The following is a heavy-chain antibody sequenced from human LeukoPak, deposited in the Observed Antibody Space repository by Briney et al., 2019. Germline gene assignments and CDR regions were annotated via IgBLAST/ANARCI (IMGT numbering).Heavy chain of an antibody. V-gene: IGHV4-59*03. Sequence: SETLSLTCTVSGDSTSNFYWNWIRQSPGKGLEWIGNIHYSGSSVYDPSLKSRGTISIDTSRRQFFLKLNSVTAADTAVYFCALAPNSNWFDFWGPGTLVTVSS. J-gene: IGHJ5*01. CDR1: GDSTSNFY. D-gene: IGHD2-8*01. CDR2: IHYSGSS. CDR3: ALAPNSNWFDF.